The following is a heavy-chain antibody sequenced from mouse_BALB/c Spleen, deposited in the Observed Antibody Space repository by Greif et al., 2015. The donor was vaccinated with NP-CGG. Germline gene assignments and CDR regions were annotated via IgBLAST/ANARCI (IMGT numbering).Heavy chain of an antibody. CDR1: GFSLTDYG. V-gene: IGHV2-6-5*01. CDR2: IWGGGST. CDR3: AKQQLGLRWGYAMDY. J-gene: IGHJ4*01. Sequence: VQLVESGPGLVAPSQSLSITCTVSGFSLTDYGVSWIRQPPGKGLEWLGVIWGGGSTYYNSALKSRLSISKDNSKSQVFLKMNSLQTDDTAMYYCAKQQLGLRWGYAMDYWGQGTSVTVSS. D-gene: IGHD3-1*01.